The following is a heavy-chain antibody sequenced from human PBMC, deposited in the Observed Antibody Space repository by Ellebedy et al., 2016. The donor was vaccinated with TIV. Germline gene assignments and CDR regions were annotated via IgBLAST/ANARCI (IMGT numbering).Heavy chain of an antibody. Sequence: GGSLRLSXAASAFTFSNYAMSWVRQAPGKGLECVSGISVSGASSYYAESVKGRFTISRDNVMDRLYLQMNSLRVEDTAIYYCARVATVETPDYWGQGTLVTVSS. V-gene: IGHV3-23*01. CDR3: ARVATVETPDY. D-gene: IGHD4-23*01. CDR1: AFTFSNYA. J-gene: IGHJ4*02. CDR2: ISVSGASS.